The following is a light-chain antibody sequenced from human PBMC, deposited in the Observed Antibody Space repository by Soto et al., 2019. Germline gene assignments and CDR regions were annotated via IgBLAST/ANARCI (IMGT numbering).Light chain of an antibody. Sequence: DIVMTQSPLSLPVTPGEPASISCRSSQSLLHTIRYNYLDWYLQKPGQSPQLLIYLGSNRASGVSDRFSGSGSGTDFTLKISRVEAEDVGVYYCMQALQTPVTFGQGTRLEIK. V-gene: IGKV2-28*01. CDR1: QSLLHTIRYNY. J-gene: IGKJ5*01. CDR3: MQALQTPVT. CDR2: LGS.